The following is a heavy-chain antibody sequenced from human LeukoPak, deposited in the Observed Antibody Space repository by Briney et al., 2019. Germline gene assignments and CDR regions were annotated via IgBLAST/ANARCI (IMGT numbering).Heavy chain of an antibody. D-gene: IGHD6-19*01. CDR2: ITTGRGDT. CDR1: GYTFTDYA. J-gene: IGHJ4*02. V-gene: IGHV1-3*03. CDR3: ARGGKQWRGGNYFDS. Sequence: GASVKVSCKASGYTFTDYALHWVRQAPGQSLEWMGWITTGRGDTQYSQAFQRRITITRDKSASTVSMDLSALRSEDTAVYYCARGGKQWRGGNYFDSWGQGTLVAVS.